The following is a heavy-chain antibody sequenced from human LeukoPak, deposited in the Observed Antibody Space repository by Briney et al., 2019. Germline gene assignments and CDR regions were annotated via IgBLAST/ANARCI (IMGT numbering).Heavy chain of an antibody. CDR2: ISYDGSNK. D-gene: IGHD3-10*01. Sequence: GGSLRLSCAASGFTFSSYAMHWVRQAPGKGLEWVAVISYDGSNKYYADSVKGRFTISRDNSKNTLYLQMNSLRAEDTAVYYCARGTYYYGSGSYWNWFDPWGQGTLVTVSS. V-gene: IGHV3-30*04. CDR1: GFTFSSYA. J-gene: IGHJ5*02. CDR3: ARGTYYYGSGSYWNWFDP.